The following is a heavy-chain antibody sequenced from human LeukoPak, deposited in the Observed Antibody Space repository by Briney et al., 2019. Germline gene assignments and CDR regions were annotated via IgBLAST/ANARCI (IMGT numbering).Heavy chain of an antibody. J-gene: IGHJ4*02. Sequence: GRSLRLSCSASGFTFSSYGVHWVRQAPGKGLEWVAVISYDGSQKSYADPVKGRSTISRDNSKNTLYLQMNSLRTEDTAVYYCAKAFERGSYYFDYWGQGTLVTVSS. D-gene: IGHD3-9*01. CDR2: ISYDGSQK. V-gene: IGHV3-30*18. CDR1: GFTFSSYG. CDR3: AKAFERGSYYFDY.